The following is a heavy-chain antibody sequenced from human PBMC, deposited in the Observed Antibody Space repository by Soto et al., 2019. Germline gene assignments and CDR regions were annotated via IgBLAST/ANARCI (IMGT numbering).Heavy chain of an antibody. Sequence: GESLKISCKGSGYSFTSYWIGWVRQMPGKGLEWMGIIYPGDSDTRYSPSFQGQVTISVDKSISTAYLQWSSLKASDTAMYYCARLGCSSAAGTGRNYYYGMDVWGQGTTVTVSS. D-gene: IGHD6-13*01. V-gene: IGHV5-51*01. J-gene: IGHJ6*02. CDR3: ARLGCSSAAGTGRNYYYGMDV. CDR2: IYPGDSDT. CDR1: GYSFTSYW.